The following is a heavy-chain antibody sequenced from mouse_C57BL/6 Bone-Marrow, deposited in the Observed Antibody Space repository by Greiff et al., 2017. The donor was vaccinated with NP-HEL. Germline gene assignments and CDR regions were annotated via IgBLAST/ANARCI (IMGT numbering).Heavy chain of an antibody. J-gene: IGHJ4*01. CDR1: GYTFTDYE. Sequence: QVPLQQSGAELVRPGASVTLSCKASGYTFTDYEMHWVKQTPVHGLAWIGAIDPETGGTAYNQKFKGKAILTADKSSSTAYMELRSLTSEDSAVYYCTRSPVNYYGSSYGDAMDYWGQGTSVTVSS. CDR3: TRSPVNYYGSSYGDAMDY. D-gene: IGHD1-1*01. V-gene: IGHV1-15*01. CDR2: IDPETGGT.